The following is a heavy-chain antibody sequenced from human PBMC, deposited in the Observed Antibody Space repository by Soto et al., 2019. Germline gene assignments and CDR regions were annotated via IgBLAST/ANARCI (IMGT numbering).Heavy chain of an antibody. Sequence: GESLKISCKGSGYSFTSYRISWVRRMPGKGLEWMGRIDPSDSYTNYSPSFQGHVTISADKSIITAYLQWSSLKASDTAMYYCARGSSSSGGYYYYGMDVWGQGTTVTVSS. J-gene: IGHJ6*02. CDR1: GYSFTSYR. V-gene: IGHV5-10-1*01. CDR2: IDPSDSYT. D-gene: IGHD6-6*01. CDR3: ARGSSSSGGYYYYGMDV.